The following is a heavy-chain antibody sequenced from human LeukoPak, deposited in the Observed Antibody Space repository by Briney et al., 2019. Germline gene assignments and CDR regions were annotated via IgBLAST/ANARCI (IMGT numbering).Heavy chain of an antibody. CDR2: IYYSGST. D-gene: IGHD5-12*01. J-gene: IGHJ4*02. CDR3: ARDRYGYDSSFDY. CDR1: GGSISSYY. Sequence: SETLSLTCTVSGGSISSYYWSWIRQPPGKGLEWIGYIYYSGSTNYNPSLKSRVTISVDTSKNQFSLKLSSVTAADTAVYYCARDRYGYDSSFDYWGQGTLVTVSS. V-gene: IGHV4-59*01.